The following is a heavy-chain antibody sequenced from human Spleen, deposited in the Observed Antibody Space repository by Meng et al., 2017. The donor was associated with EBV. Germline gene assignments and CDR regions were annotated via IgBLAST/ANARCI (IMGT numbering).Heavy chain of an antibody. V-gene: IGHV1-3*01. CDR1: GYTFTSYA. D-gene: IGHD1-26*01. J-gene: IGHJ5*02. Sequence: VQCLSSGSEVKMPGSIVKVACKAAGYTFTSYAMHWVRQAPGQRLEWMGWINGGSGNTKYSQKFQGRVTITRDTSASTVYMELSSLRSEESAVYYCARSIDSGVFDPWGQGTLVTVSS. CDR3: ARSIDSGVFDP. CDR2: INGGSGNT.